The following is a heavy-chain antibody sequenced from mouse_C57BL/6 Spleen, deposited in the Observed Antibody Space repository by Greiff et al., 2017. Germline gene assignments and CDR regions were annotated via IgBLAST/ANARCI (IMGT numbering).Heavy chain of an antibody. V-gene: IGHV1-80*01. J-gene: IGHJ4*01. Sequence: QVQLQQSGAELVKPGASVKISCKASGYAFSSYWMNWVKQRPGKGLEWIGQIYPGDGDTNYNGKFKGKATLTADKSSSTAYLQLSSLTSEDSAVYFCAREGKNYYGSSHYYAMDYWGQGTSVTVSS. CDR1: GYAFSSYW. D-gene: IGHD1-1*01. CDR2: IYPGDGDT. CDR3: AREGKNYYGSSHYYAMDY.